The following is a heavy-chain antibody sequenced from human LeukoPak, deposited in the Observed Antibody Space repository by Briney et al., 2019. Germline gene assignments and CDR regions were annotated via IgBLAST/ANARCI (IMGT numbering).Heavy chain of an antibody. CDR2: IIPIFGTA. CDR1: GGTFSSYA. Sequence: SVKVSCKASGGTFSSYAISWVRQAPGQGLEWMGGIIPIFGTANYAQKFQGRVTITTDESTSTAYMELSSLRSEDTAVYYCARDTNVDTAMVTIDYWGQGTLVTVSS. D-gene: IGHD5-18*01. V-gene: IGHV1-69*05. CDR3: ARDTNVDTAMVTIDY. J-gene: IGHJ4*02.